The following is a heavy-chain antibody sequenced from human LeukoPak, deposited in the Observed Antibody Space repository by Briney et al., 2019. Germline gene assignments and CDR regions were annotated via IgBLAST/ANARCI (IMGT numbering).Heavy chain of an antibody. CDR3: ARVVGDCSSTSCYNMDV. D-gene: IGHD2-2*02. V-gene: IGHV4-34*01. CDR1: GGSFSGYY. J-gene: IGHJ6*03. CDR2: INHSGST. Sequence: NTSETLSLTCAVYGGSFSGYYWSWIRQPPGKWLEWIGEINHSGSTNYNPSLKSRVTISVDTSKNQFSLKLSSVTAADTAVYYCARVVGDCSSTSCYNMDVWGKGTTVTVSS.